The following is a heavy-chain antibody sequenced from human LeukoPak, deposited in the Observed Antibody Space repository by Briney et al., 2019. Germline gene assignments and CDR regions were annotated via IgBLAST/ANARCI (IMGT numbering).Heavy chain of an antibody. CDR3: AKEGIAAAGYDY. Sequence: GGSLRLSCAASGFTFDDYTMHWVRQAPGKGLEWVSLISWDGGSTYYADSVKGRFTISRDNSKNSLYLQMNSLRTEDTALYYCAKEGIAAAGYDYWGQGTLVTVSS. V-gene: IGHV3-43*01. CDR1: GFTFDDYT. D-gene: IGHD6-13*01. J-gene: IGHJ4*02. CDR2: ISWDGGST.